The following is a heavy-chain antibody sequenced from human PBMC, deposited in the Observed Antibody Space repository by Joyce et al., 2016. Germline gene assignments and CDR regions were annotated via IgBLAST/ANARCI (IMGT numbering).Heavy chain of an antibody. Sequence: QVQLVQSGAEVTKPGASVRVSCKASGYPFTNNEIHWVRQAPGQSLEWMGWGSAGSGDTKYSQKFQGRLTFTRDTSATTAYMDLSSLRIEDTAHYYCARGRTLLDWGQGTLVTVSS. CDR3: ARGRTLLD. CDR1: GYPFTNNE. J-gene: IGHJ4*02. V-gene: IGHV1-3*01. CDR2: GSAGSGDT. D-gene: IGHD2-15*01.